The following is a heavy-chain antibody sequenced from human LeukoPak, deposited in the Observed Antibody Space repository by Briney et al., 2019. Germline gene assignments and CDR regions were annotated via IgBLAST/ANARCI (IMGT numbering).Heavy chain of an antibody. CDR3: AKDGGSYDILTGEDYYYMDV. J-gene: IGHJ6*03. CDR1: GFTFSSYE. CDR2: ISSSGSTI. V-gene: IGHV3-48*03. Sequence: GGSLRLSCAASGFTFSSYEMNWVRQAPGKGLEWVSYISSSGSTIYYADSVKGRFTISRDNAKNSLYLQMNSLRAEDTALYYCAKDGGSYDILTGEDYYYMDVWGKGTTVTVSS. D-gene: IGHD3-9*01.